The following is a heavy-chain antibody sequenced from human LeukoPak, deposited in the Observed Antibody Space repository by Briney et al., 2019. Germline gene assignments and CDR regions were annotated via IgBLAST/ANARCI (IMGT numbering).Heavy chain of an antibody. Sequence: MSSETLSLTCAVSGGSMSSSSYYWGWIRQPPGKGLEWIGSIYYSGSTYYNPSLKSRVTISVDTSKNQFSLKLSSVTAADTAVYYCARSIAAAGSHFDYWGQGTLVTVSS. J-gene: IGHJ4*02. CDR3: ARSIAAAGSHFDY. CDR1: GGSMSSSSYY. V-gene: IGHV4-39*01. CDR2: IYYSGST. D-gene: IGHD6-13*01.